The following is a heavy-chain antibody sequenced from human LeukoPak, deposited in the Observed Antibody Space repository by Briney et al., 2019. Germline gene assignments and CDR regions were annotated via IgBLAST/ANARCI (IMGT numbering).Heavy chain of an antibody. J-gene: IGHJ6*02. CDR1: GYTLTSYA. Sequence: ASVKVSCKASGYTLTSYAMNWVRQAPGQGLEWMGWINTNTGNPTYAQGFTGRFVFSLDTSVSTAYLQISSLKAEDTAVYYCARDAPAPAPYGMDVWGQGTTVTVSS. CDR2: INTNTGNP. V-gene: IGHV7-4-1*02. CDR3: ARDAPAPAPYGMDV.